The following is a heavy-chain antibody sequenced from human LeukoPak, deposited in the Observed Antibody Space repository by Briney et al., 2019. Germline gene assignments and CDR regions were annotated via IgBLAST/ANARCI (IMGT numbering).Heavy chain of an antibody. CDR3: AKDGQQQFGYYYYYMDV. CDR2: IYSGGST. CDR1: GFTVSSNY. J-gene: IGHJ6*03. V-gene: IGHV3-66*01. Sequence: GGSLRLSCAASGFTVSSNYMSWVRQAPGKGLEWVSVIYSGGSTYYADSVKGRFTISRDNSKNTLYLQMSSLRAEDTAVYYCAKDGQQQFGYYYYYMDVWGKGTTVTVSS. D-gene: IGHD6-13*01.